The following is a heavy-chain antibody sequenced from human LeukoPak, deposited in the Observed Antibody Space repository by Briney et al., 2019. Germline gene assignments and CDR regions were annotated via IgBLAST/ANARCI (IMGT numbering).Heavy chain of an antibody. CDR2: LSAGSTNA. Sequence: GGSLRLSCAASGFTFSHYAMHWVRQAPGEGLEWVSSLSAGSTNAYHADSVKGRFTISRDNSKDTVYLEMNSLRADDTAVYYCAKVKGIASGLYYFFYMDVWGKGTTVTVSS. CDR3: AKVKGIASGLYYFFYMDV. V-gene: IGHV3-23*01. CDR1: GFTFSHYA. D-gene: IGHD6-19*01. J-gene: IGHJ6*03.